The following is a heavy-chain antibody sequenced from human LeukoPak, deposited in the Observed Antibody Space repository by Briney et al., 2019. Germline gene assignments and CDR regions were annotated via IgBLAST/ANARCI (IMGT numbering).Heavy chain of an antibody. D-gene: IGHD6-19*01. J-gene: IGHJ4*02. CDR3: ARGSGWYTY. CDR1: GGSISNYY. CDR2: IYHSGST. V-gene: IGHV4-4*02. Sequence: SETLSLTCTVSGGSISNYYWSWVRQPPGKGLEWIGEIYHSGSTNYNPSLKSRVTISVDKSKNQFSLKLSSVTAADTAVYYCARGSGWYTYWGQGTLVTVSS.